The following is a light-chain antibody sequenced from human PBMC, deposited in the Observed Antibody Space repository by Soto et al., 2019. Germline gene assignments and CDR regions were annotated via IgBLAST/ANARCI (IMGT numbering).Light chain of an antibody. CDR3: MQALQTPPYT. CDR1: QSLLYSNRYNY. J-gene: IGKJ2*01. Sequence: DIVMTQSPLSLPVTPGEPASISCRSSQSLLYSNRYNYLDWYLQKPGQPPQLLIYQGSNRASGVPDRFSGSGSGTDFTLKISRVEAEDVGVYYCMQALQTPPYTFGQGTKLEIK. CDR2: QGS. V-gene: IGKV2-28*01.